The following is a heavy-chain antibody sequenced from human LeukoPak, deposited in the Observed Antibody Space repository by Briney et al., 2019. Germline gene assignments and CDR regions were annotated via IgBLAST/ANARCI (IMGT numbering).Heavy chain of an antibody. CDR3: ARERDASYRKHFDY. V-gene: IGHV3-30-3*01. Sequence: GGSLRLSCAASGFTFSSYAMHWVRQAPGKGLEWVAGISYDGSNKYYADSVKGRFTISRDNSKNTLYLQMNSLRAEDTAVYYCARERDASYRKHFDYWGQGTLVTVSS. J-gene: IGHJ4*02. CDR1: GFTFSSYA. D-gene: IGHD4/OR15-4a*01. CDR2: ISYDGSNK.